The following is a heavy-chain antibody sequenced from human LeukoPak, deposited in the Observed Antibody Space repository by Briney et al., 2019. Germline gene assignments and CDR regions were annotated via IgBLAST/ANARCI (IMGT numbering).Heavy chain of an antibody. CDR3: ARGYVVPAAMLRFDP. CDR2: ISSSSSYI. D-gene: IGHD2-2*01. Sequence: PGGPLRLSCAASGFTFSSYSMNWVRQAPGKGLEWFSSISSSSSYIYYADSVKGRFTISRDNAKNSLYLQMNSLRAEDTAVYYCARGYVVPAAMLRFDPRGQGTLVTVSS. J-gene: IGHJ5*02. CDR1: GFTFSSYS. V-gene: IGHV3-21*01.